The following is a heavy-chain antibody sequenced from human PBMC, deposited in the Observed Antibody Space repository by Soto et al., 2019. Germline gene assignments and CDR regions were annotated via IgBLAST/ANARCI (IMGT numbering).Heavy chain of an antibody. CDR1: GGSINSGGYY. J-gene: IGHJ5*02. CDR3: ARGPAARPRYNWFDP. Sequence: SETLSLTCTVSGGSINSGGYYWSWIRQHPGKGLEWIGYIYYSGSTYYNPSLKSRVTISVDTSKNQFSLKLSSVTAADTAVYYCARGPAARPRYNWFDPWGQGTLVTVSS. D-gene: IGHD2-2*01. V-gene: IGHV4-31*03. CDR2: IYYSGST.